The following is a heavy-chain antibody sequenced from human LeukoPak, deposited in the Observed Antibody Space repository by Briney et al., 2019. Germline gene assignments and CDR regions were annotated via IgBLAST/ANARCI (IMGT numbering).Heavy chain of an antibody. V-gene: IGHV3-33*03. CDR2: IWYDGSNK. D-gene: IGHD4-11*01. Sequence: PGGSLRLSCAASGFTFSSYGMHWVRQAPGKGLEWVAVIWYDGSNKYYADSVKGRFTISRDNAKNSLYLQMNSLRAEDTALYYCAKATVTTWGLDYWGQGTLVTVSS. CDR3: AKATVTTWGLDY. CDR1: GFTFSSYG. J-gene: IGHJ4*02.